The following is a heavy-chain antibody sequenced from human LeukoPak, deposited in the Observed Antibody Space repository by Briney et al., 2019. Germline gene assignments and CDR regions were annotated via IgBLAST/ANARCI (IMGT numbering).Heavy chain of an antibody. CDR2: IYSGGST. J-gene: IGHJ6*02. CDR3: ARGGYSGYDLGYYYYGMDV. Sequence: PGGSLRLSCAASGFTVSSNYMSWVRQAPGKGLEWVSVIYSGGSTYYADSVKGRFTISRDNSKNTLYLQMNSLRAEDTAVYYCARGGYSGYDLGYYYYGMDVWGQGTTVTVSS. D-gene: IGHD5-12*01. V-gene: IGHV3-66*01. CDR1: GFTVSSNY.